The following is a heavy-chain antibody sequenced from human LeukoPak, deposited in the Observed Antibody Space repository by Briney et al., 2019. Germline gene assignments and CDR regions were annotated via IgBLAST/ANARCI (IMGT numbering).Heavy chain of an antibody. CDR3: TTDEDWNYARKDV. D-gene: IGHD1-7*01. J-gene: IGHJ6*02. Sequence: GGSLRLSCAASGFTFNYAWMSWVRQVPGKGLEWVGQTVSEIDGGTTDYATPVKGRFTISRDDSKSTLYLQMNSLKVEDTAVYYCTTDEDWNYARKDVWGQGATVIVSS. V-gene: IGHV3-15*04. CDR2: TVSEIDGGTT. CDR1: GFTFNYAW.